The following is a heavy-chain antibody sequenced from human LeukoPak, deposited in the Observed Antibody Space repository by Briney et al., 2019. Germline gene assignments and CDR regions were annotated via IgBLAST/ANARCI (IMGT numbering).Heavy chain of an antibody. CDR2: ISGSGGST. CDR3: AKDAGLRYFDWLPLDY. V-gene: IGHV3-23*01. Sequence: GGSLRLSCAASGFTFSSYAMSWVRQAPGKGLEWVSAISGSGGSTYYADSVKGRFTSSRDNSKNTLYLQMNSLRAEDTAVYYWAKDAGLRYFDWLPLDYWGQGTLVTVSS. CDR1: GFTFSSYA. D-gene: IGHD3-9*01. J-gene: IGHJ4*02.